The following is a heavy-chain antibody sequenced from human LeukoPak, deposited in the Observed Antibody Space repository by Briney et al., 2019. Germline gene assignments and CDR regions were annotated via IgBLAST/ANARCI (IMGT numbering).Heavy chain of an antibody. Sequence: ASVKVSCKASGYTFTSYAMNWVRQAPGQGLEWMGRINPNSGGTNYAQKFQGRVTMTRDTSISTAYMELSRLRSDDTAVYYCARVYYYDSSGYQPESLTKNDAFDIWGQGTMVTVSS. CDR2: INPNSGGT. D-gene: IGHD3-22*01. CDR1: GYTFTSYA. V-gene: IGHV1-2*06. CDR3: ARVYYYDSSGYQPESLTKNDAFDI. J-gene: IGHJ3*02.